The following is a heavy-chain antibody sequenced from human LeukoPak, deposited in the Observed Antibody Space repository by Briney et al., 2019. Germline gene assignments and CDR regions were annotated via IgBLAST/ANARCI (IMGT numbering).Heavy chain of an antibody. CDR2: INPNSGGT. Sequence: ASVKVSCKASGYTFTGYYMHWVRQAPGQGLGWMGWINPNSGGTNYAQKFQGWVTMTRDTSISTAYMELSRLRSDDTAVYYCARVKQQRGSLLGYWGQGTLVTVSS. D-gene: IGHD6-13*01. CDR3: ARVKQQRGSLLGY. V-gene: IGHV1-2*04. J-gene: IGHJ4*02. CDR1: GYTFTGYY.